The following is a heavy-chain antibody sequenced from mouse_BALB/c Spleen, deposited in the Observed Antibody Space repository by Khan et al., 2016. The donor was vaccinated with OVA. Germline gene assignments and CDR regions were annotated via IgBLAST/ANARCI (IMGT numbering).Heavy chain of an antibody. CDR1: GFTFSSYG. D-gene: IGHD1-1*01. V-gene: IGHV5-6*01. CDR2: ISSGGHYI. J-gene: IGHJ4*01. CDR3: TRTSTTDNWDYYAMDY. Sequence: EVQLVESGGDLVKPGGSLKLSCAASGFTFSSYGMSWVRQTPDKGLEWVATISSGGHYIYFPDSVRGRFTISRDNAKNTLFLQMSSLKSEDTAMFYCTRTSTTDNWDYYAMDYWGQGTSVTVSS.